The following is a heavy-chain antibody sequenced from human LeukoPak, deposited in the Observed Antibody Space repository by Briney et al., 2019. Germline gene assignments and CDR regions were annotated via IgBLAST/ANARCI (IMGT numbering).Heavy chain of an antibody. Sequence: GGSLRLSCAASGFSVSGNYMSWVRQAPAKGLEWVSAIYSGGATYYTDSVKGRFTMSRHTSKNTLDLQMNSLRVEDTAVYYCARWKMEGIVVDVFDIWGQGTRVTVSS. D-gene: IGHD3-22*01. CDR2: IYSGGAT. V-gene: IGHV3-53*04. CDR1: GFSVSGNY. J-gene: IGHJ3*02. CDR3: ARWKMEGIVVDVFDI.